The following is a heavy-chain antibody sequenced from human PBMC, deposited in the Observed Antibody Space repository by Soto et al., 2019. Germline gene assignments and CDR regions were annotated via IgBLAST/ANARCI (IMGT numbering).Heavy chain of an antibody. J-gene: IGHJ6*02. D-gene: IGHD2-15*01. Sequence: SETLSLTCNVSGGSISSGDYYWSWIRQPPGKGLEWIGYIYYSGSIYYNPSLKSRVTISVDTSKNQFSLKLSSVIAADTAVYYCASVVVVAASGYGMDVWGQGTTVTVSS. CDR1: GGSISSGDYY. CDR3: ASVVVVAASGYGMDV. V-gene: IGHV4-30-4*01. CDR2: IYYSGSI.